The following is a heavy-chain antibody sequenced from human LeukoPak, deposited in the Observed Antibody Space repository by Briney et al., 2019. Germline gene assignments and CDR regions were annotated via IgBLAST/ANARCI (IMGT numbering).Heavy chain of an antibody. Sequence: PGGSLRLSCAASGFTFTSYATNWVRQAPGKGLEWVSTISGSGSSTYYVDSVKGRFTISRDNSKNTLYLQMNSLRAEDTAVYYCARDSISGDPFDYWGQGTLVTVSS. CDR2: ISGSGSST. J-gene: IGHJ4*02. CDR1: GFTFTSYA. D-gene: IGHD4-17*01. V-gene: IGHV3-23*01. CDR3: ARDSISGDPFDY.